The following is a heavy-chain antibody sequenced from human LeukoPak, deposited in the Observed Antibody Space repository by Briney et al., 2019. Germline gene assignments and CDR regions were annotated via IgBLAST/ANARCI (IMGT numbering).Heavy chain of an antibody. V-gene: IGHV3-48*03. Sequence: PGGSLRLSCAASGFTFSSYEMNWVRQAPGKGLEWVSYISSGSTIYDADSVKGRFTISRDNAKNSLYLQMNSLRAEDTAVYYCAVGGTYGSGSWGQGTLVTVSS. D-gene: IGHD3-10*01. CDR1: GFTFSSYE. CDR2: ISSGSTI. CDR3: AVGGTYGSGS. J-gene: IGHJ4*02.